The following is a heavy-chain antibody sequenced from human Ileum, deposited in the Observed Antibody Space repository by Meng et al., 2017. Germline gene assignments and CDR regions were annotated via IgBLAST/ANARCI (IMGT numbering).Heavy chain of an antibody. CDR1: GGSNRSTYW. Sequence: QVSSLGVEGAWAAQALSCRGAGGSNRSTYWWTWVRQSAGKGLEWIGEIHHSGSTNYNPSLKSRVTISVDKSKYQFSLNLRSVTAADTAVDYCARIDYGGNGIEKYYFDYWGQGTLVTVSS. CDR2: IHHSGST. V-gene: IGHV4-4*02. D-gene: IGHD4-23*01. CDR3: ARIDYGGNGIEKYYFDY. J-gene: IGHJ4*02.